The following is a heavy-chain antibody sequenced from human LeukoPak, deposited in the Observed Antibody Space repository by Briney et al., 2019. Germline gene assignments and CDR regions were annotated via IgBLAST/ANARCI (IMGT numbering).Heavy chain of an antibody. D-gene: IGHD3-3*01. V-gene: IGHV3-30*02. CDR3: AKDITIFGVVTSFDY. J-gene: IGHJ4*02. Sequence: GGSLRLSCAASGFTVSSNYMSWVRQAPGKGLEWVAFIRYDGSNKYYADSVKGRFTISRDNSKNTLYLQMNSLRAEDTAVYYCAKDITIFGVVTSFDYWGQGTLVTVSS. CDR2: IRYDGSNK. CDR1: GFTVSSNY.